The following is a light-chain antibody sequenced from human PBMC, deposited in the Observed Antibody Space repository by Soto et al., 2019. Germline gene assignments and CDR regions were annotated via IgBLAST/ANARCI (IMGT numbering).Light chain of an antibody. J-gene: IGKJ1*01. CDR1: QSISSY. V-gene: IGKV1-39*01. CDR3: QQCYSTPLT. CDR2: AAS. Sequence: DIQMTQSPSSLSASVGDRVTITCRASQSISSYLNWYQQKPGKAPKLLIYAASSLQSGVPSRFSGSGSATDLPLTISSLQPEDFATYYWQQCYSTPLTCAQGTKVEI.